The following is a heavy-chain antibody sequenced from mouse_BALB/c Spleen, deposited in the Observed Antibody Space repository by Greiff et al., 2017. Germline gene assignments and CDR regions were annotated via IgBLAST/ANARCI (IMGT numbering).Heavy chain of an antibody. D-gene: IGHD1-2*01. CDR2: IDPANGNT. V-gene: IGHV14-3*02. CDR1: GFNIKDTY. J-gene: IGHJ1*01. Sequence: VQLQQSGAELVKPGASVKLSCTASGFNIKDTYMHWVKQRPEQGLEWIGRIDPANGNTKYDPKFQGKATITADTSSNTAYLQLSSLTSEDTAVYYCARGVHYYGSRYFDVWGAGTTVTVSS. CDR3: ARGVHYYGSRYFDV.